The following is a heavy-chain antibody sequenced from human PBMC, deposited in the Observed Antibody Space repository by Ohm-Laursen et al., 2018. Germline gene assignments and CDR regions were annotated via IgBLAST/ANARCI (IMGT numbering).Heavy chain of an antibody. D-gene: IGHD1-14*01. CDR2: ISAGGGNT. CDR1: GFTFNTYA. J-gene: IGHJ4*02. CDR3: AKDLPTSTLRRPREPFDY. V-gene: IGHV3-23*01. Sequence: SLRLSCSASGFTFNTYAMHWVRQAPGKGLEWVSAISAGGGNTYYADPVKGRFTISRDNSKNTLYLQMNSLRAEDTAVYYCAKDLPTSTLRRPREPFDYWGQGTLVTVSS.